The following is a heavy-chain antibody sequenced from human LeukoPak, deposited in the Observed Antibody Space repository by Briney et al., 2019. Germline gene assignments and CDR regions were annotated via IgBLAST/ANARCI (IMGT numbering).Heavy chain of an antibody. CDR3: ARGPYPYYFDY. V-gene: IGHV4-61*02. J-gene: IGHJ4*02. CDR2: IYTSGST. CDR1: GGSISSGSYY. Sequence: SETLSLTCTVSGGSISSGSYYWSWIRQPAGKGREWIGRIYTSGSTNYNPSLKSRVTISVDTSKNQFSLKLSSVTAADTAVYYCARGPYPYYFDYWGQGTLVTVSS.